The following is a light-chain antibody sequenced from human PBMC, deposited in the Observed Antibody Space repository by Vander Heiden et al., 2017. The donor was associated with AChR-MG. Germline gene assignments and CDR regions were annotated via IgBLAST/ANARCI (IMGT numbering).Light chain of an antibody. V-gene: IGLV2-14*03. CDR3: SSYTSSNTVL. CDR2: DVS. CDR1: SSDVGGYNF. Sequence: QSALTQPASVSGSPGQSITISCTGTSSDVGGYNFVSWYQQHPGTAPKLMIYDVSERPSGVSYRFSGSKSGFTASLTISGLQAEDEADYYCSSYTSSNTVLLGGGTKLTVL. J-gene: IGLJ2*01.